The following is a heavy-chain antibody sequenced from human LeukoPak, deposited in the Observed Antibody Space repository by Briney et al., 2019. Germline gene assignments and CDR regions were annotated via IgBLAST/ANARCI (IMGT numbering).Heavy chain of an antibody. J-gene: IGHJ6*04. CDR3: ARDNREVRGGDCFDV. V-gene: IGHV1-2*02. CDR1: GYTFTDYY. Sequence: EASVKVSCKASGYTFTDYYIHWVRQAPGQGLEWMGWINPNSGVINYAQKFQGRVTMTRDTSITTAYMELSRLRSDDTAVYYCARDNREVRGGDCFDVWGKGTTVTVSS. D-gene: IGHD2-21*02. CDR2: INPNSGVI.